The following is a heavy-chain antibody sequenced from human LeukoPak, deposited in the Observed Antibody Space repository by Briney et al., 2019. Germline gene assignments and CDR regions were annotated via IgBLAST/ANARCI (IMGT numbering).Heavy chain of an antibody. D-gene: IGHD4-23*01. Sequence: GGSLRLSCAASGFTFSSYAMSWVRQAPGKGLEWVPAISGSGGSTYYADSVKGRFTISRDNSKNTLYLKMNSLRAEDTAVYYCAKDDPYGGNSAGDHYWGQGTLVTVSS. CDR1: GFTFSSYA. CDR3: AKDDPYGGNSAGDHY. J-gene: IGHJ4*02. V-gene: IGHV3-23*01. CDR2: ISGSGGST.